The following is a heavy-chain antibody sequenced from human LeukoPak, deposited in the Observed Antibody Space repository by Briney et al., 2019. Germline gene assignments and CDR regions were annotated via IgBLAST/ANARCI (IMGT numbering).Heavy chain of an antibody. CDR3: TTDPLLWFGEYGYYFDY. CDR1: GFTFSSYG. Sequence: GGSLRLSCAASGFTFSSYGMHWVRQAPGKGLEWVAFIRYDGSNKYYADSVKGRFTISRDNSKNTLYLQMNSLRAEDTAVYYCTTDPLLWFGEYGYYFDYWGQGTLVTVSS. CDR2: IRYDGSNK. V-gene: IGHV3-30*02. D-gene: IGHD3-10*01. J-gene: IGHJ4*02.